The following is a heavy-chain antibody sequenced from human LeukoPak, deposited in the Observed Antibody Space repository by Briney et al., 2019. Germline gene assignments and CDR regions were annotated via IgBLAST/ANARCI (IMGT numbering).Heavy chain of an antibody. Sequence: GGSLRLSCAASGFTFDDYAMHWVRQAPGKGLEWVSGISWNSGSIGYADSVKGRFTISRDNAKNSLYLQMNSLRAEDTALYYCAKGPPFDYWGQGTLVTVSS. CDR2: ISWNSGSI. V-gene: IGHV3-9*01. J-gene: IGHJ4*02. CDR3: AKGPPFDY. CDR1: GFTFDDYA.